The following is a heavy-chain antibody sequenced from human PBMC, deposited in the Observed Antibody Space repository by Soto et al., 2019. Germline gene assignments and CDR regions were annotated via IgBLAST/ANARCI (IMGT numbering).Heavy chain of an antibody. V-gene: IGHV3-21*01. CDR2: ISSSSSYI. CDR3: ARDGDPRGRFVY. CDR1: VFTFSSYS. J-gene: IGHJ4*02. D-gene: IGHD7-27*01. Sequence: EVQLVDSGGGLVKPGGSLRLSCAASVFTFSSYSMNWVLQAPGKGLEWVSSISSSSSYIYYADSVKGRFTFSRDNAKNSLYLQMNSLRAEDTAVYYCARDGDPRGRFVYWGQGTLVTVS.